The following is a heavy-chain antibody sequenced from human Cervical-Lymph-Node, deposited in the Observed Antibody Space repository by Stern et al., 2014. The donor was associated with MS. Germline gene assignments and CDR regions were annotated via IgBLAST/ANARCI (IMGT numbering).Heavy chain of an antibody. CDR1: GFVFSGFG. CDR2: VSYDGTNK. CDR3: ARSSPMALRYGMDV. V-gene: IGHV3-33*01. Sequence: VQLVESGGGVVQPGRSLRLSCAASGFVFSGFGMHWVRQAQGKGLEWVGVVSYDGTNKIYGESVKGRATISRDNSKNTLYLQVNSLRAEDTAVYYCARSSPMALRYGMDVWGRGTTVIVSS. J-gene: IGHJ6*02. D-gene: IGHD3-16*01.